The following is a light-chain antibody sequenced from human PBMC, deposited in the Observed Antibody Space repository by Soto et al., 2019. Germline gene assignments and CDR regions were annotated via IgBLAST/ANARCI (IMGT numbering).Light chain of an antibody. CDR3: QQRSNWPPIT. Sequence: EIVMTQSPATLSVSPGERATLSCRASQSVSSNLALYQQKPGQAPRLLIYDASNRATGIPARFSGSGSGTDFTLTISSLEPEDFAVYYCQQRSNWPPITFGQGTKVDIK. J-gene: IGKJ1*01. CDR1: QSVSSN. CDR2: DAS. V-gene: IGKV3-11*01.